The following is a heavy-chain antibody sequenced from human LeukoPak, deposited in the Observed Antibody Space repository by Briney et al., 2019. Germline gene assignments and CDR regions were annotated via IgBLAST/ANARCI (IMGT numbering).Heavy chain of an antibody. D-gene: IGHD2-2*02. V-gene: IGHV4-34*01. CDR2: INHSGST. CDR1: GGSFSGYY. CDR3: ARGALDIVVVPAAINFDY. Sequence: SETLSLTCAVYGGSFSGYYWSWIRQPPGKGLEWIGEINHSGSTNYNPSLKSRVTISVDTSKNQFSLKLGSVTAADTAVYYCARGALDIVVVPAAINFDYWGQGTLVTVSS. J-gene: IGHJ4*02.